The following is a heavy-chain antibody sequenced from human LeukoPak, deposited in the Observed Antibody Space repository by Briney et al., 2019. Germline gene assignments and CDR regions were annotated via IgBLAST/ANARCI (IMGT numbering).Heavy chain of an antibody. CDR1: GYTFTGYY. CDR2: INPNSGGT. Sequence: ASVKVSCKASGYTFTGYYMHWVRQAPGQGLEWMGWINPNSGGTNYAQKFQGRVTMTRDTSISTAYMELSRLRSVDTAVYYCARSSSGDDAFDIWGQGTMVTVSS. CDR3: ARSSSGDDAFDI. V-gene: IGHV1-2*02. J-gene: IGHJ3*02. D-gene: IGHD4-17*01.